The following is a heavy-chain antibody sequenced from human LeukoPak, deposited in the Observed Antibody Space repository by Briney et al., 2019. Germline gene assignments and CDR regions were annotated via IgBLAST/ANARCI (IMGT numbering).Heavy chain of an antibody. J-gene: IGHJ6*02. V-gene: IGHV3-9*01. Sequence: GGSLRLSCEASGFTFDDYAMHWVRQAPGKGLEWVSGLSWNSGSVGYADSVRGRFTISRDNAKNSLYLQMNSLRVEDTALYYCAKGGDPSIAATGSVANYYHYGMDVWGQGTTVSVSS. CDR3: AKGGDPSIAATGSVANYYHYGMDV. CDR2: LSWNSGSV. CDR1: GFTFDDYA. D-gene: IGHD6-13*01.